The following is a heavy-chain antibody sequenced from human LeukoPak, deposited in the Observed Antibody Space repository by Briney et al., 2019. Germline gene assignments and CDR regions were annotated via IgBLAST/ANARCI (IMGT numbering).Heavy chain of an antibody. CDR2: INTKGET. D-gene: IGHD2-21*01. CDR1: GVSMSAYQ. V-gene: IGHV4-4*09. Sequence: SETLSLTCTVSGVSMSAYQWSWVRQSPEKGLEWIGCINTKGETSYNPSLKSRVTTSVDTSKSQFSLRLTSVTAADTAVYYCATSNDAKIAPFDHWGKGAPVTVSS. CDR3: ATSNDAKIAPFDH. J-gene: IGHJ4*02.